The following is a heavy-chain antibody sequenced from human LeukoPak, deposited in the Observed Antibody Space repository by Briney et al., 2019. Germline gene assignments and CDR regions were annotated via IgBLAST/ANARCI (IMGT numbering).Heavy chain of an antibody. Sequence: RASVKVSCKVSGYTLTELSMHWVRQAPGKGLEWMGGFDPEDGETIYAQKFQGRVTMTEDTSTDTAYMELSSLRSEDTAVYYCATVRSTEVYYYYYGMDVWGQGTTVTVSS. CDR2: FDPEDGET. CDR1: GYTLTELS. J-gene: IGHJ6*02. V-gene: IGHV1-24*01. CDR3: ATVRSTEVYYYYYGMDV.